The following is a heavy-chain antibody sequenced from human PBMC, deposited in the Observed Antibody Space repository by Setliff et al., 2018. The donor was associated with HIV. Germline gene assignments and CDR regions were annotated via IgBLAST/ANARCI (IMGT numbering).Heavy chain of an antibody. CDR1: GGSFSGYL. V-gene: IGHV4-34*01. Sequence: SETLSLTCAVYGGSFSGYLWSWVHQPSGKGLEWIGEINHSGTTNYSPSLKSRLTISVDTSKNQFSLNLTSLTAADTAVYYCATRPMIRGKPFDTWSPGALVTVSS. D-gene: IGHD3-10*01. J-gene: IGHJ4*02. CDR2: INHSGTT. CDR3: ATRPMIRGKPFDT.